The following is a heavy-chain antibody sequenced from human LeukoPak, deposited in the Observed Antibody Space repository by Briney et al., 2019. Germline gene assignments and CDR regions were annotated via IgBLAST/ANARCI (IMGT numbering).Heavy chain of an antibody. CDR1: GGSISSYY. CDR3: WRFGEPEEYFDL. D-gene: IGHD3-10*01. Sequence: SETLSLTCTVSGGSISSYYWSWIRQPPGKGLEWIGYIYYSGSTYYNPSLKSRVTISVDTSKNQFSLKLSSVTAADTAVYYCWRFGEPEEYFDLWGRGTLVTVSS. V-gene: IGHV4-59*12. CDR2: IYYSGST. J-gene: IGHJ2*01.